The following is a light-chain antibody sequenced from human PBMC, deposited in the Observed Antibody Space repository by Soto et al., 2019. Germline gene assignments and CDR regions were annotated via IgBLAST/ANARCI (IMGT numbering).Light chain of an antibody. CDR3: QQHKSYPVT. CDR2: DAS. V-gene: IGKV1-5*01. J-gene: IGKJ4*01. Sequence: DIQMSQSPSTLSASVGDRVSITCRAGQSIDIWVSWYQQKPGKDTSLLIYDASNLKSEVPSRFSGSGSGTEFTLTISSLQPDDSGSYYCQQHKSYPVTFGGGTKVDIK. CDR1: QSIDIW.